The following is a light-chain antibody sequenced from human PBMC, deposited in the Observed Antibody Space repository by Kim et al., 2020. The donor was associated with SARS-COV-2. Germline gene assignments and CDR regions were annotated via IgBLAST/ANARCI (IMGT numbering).Light chain of an antibody. CDR3: QQYNNLWT. CDR2: KAS. CDR1: QSISRS. J-gene: IGKJ1*01. Sequence: SAAGGNRVTIAGRASQSISRSLALYQQKPGKAPKHLIYKASGLESGVPSRFSGSRSGTEFTLTISSLQPDDFATYYCQQYNNLWTFGQGTKVDIK. V-gene: IGKV1-5*03.